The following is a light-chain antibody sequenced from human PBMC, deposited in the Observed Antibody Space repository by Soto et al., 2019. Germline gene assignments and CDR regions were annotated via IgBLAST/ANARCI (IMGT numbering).Light chain of an antibody. V-gene: IGKV1-39*01. CDR2: AAS. CDR3: QQYNNWPPA. J-gene: IGKJ3*01. CDR1: LTISSY. Sequence: DIQMTQSPSSLSAFVGDRVTITWRASLTISSYLNWYQQKSGKAPKLLISAASSLESGVPPRFSGSGSGTDFTLTISNLQSEDFAVYYCQQYNNWPPAFGPGTKVDIK.